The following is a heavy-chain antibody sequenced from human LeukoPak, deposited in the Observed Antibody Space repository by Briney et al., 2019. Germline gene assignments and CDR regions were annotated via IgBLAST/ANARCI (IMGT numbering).Heavy chain of an antibody. V-gene: IGHV3-30-3*01. J-gene: IGHJ4*02. Sequence: HPGGSLRLSCAASGFTFSSYAMHWVRQAPGKGLEWVAVISYGGNNKYYADSVKGRFTISRDNSKNTLYLQMNSLRPDDTAVYYCARDPQGGYFFDYWGRGTLVTVSS. CDR3: ARDPQGGYFFDY. D-gene: IGHD3-16*01. CDR2: ISYGGNNK. CDR1: GFTFSSYA.